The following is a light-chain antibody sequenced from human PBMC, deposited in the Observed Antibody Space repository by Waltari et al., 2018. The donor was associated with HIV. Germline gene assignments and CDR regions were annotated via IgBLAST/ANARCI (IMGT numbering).Light chain of an antibody. CDR2: RNN. Sequence: QSVLTPPPSASGTPGQRVTISCSGSRSNIGSKYVYWYQQLPGTAPKLLIYRNNQRPSGVPDRFSGYKSGTSASLAISGLRSEDEADYHCTAWDDSLSGVVFGGGTKLTVL. V-gene: IGLV1-47*01. J-gene: IGLJ2*01. CDR1: RSNIGSKY. CDR3: TAWDDSLSGVV.